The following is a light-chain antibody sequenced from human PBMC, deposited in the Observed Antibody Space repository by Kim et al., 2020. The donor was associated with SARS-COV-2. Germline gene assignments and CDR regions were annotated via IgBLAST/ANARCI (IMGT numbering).Light chain of an antibody. CDR1: KVGDTY. CDR2: QDT. Sequence: PGQTASITCSGDKVGDTYASWYQQKPGQSPGLVIYQDTKRPSGIPERFSGSNSGNTATLTISGTQAMDGADYYCQAWDSSTVVFGGGTQLTVL. J-gene: IGLJ2*01. CDR3: QAWDSSTVV. V-gene: IGLV3-1*01.